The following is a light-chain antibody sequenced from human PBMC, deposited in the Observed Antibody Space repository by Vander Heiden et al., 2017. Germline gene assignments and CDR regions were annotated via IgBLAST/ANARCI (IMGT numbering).Light chain of an antibody. V-gene: IGKV2-28*01. CDR3: KQALQTPFT. Sequence: DIVITQSPLSLPVTPGEPASISCRSSQSLLHSNGYNYLDWYLQKPEQSPQLLIYLGSNRASGVPDRFSGSGSGTDFTLKISRVEAEDVGVYYCKQALQTPFTFGPGTKVDIK. CDR1: QSLLHSNGYNY. CDR2: LGS. J-gene: IGKJ3*01.